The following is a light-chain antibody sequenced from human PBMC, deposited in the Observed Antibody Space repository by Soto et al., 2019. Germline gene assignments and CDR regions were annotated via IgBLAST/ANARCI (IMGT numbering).Light chain of an antibody. CDR2: GAS. J-gene: IGKJ1*01. Sequence: EVVLTQSPGTLSLSPRERATLSCRASQSVSNNYLPWYQHKPGQAPRLLIYGASNRAPGIPDRFSGSASGLDFTLTISRLEPEDFAVYYCQQYAASPRTFGQGTLVEVK. CDR3: QQYAASPRT. V-gene: IGKV3-20*01. CDR1: QSVSNNY.